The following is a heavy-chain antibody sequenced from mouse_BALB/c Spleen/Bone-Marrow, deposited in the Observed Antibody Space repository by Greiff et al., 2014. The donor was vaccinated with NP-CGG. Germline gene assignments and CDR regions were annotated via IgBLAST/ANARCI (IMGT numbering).Heavy chain of an antibody. D-gene: IGHD4-1*01. CDR3: ARCNWDEYYAMDY. J-gene: IGHJ4*01. V-gene: IGHV14-1*02. CDR1: GFYIKDYH. Sequence: VQLKESGAELVRPGALVKLSCKASGFYIKDYHMHWGKQRPEQGLEWIGWFDPENGNTIYDPKFQGKASITADTSSNPAYLQLSSLTSEDTAVYYCARCNWDEYYAMDYWGQGTSVTVSS. CDR2: FDPENGNT.